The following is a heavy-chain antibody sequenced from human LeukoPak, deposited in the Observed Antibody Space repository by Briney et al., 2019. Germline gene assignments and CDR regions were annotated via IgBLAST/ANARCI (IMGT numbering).Heavy chain of an antibody. CDR3: ARGGYDYVGDY. CDR1: GGTFSSYA. D-gene: IGHD3-16*01. V-gene: IGHV1-69*06. CDR2: IIPIFGTA. Sequence: SVKVSCKASGGTFSSYAISWVRQAPGQELEWMGRIIPIFGTANYAQKFEGRVTITADKSTSTAYMELSSLRSEDTAVYYCARGGYDYVGDYWGQGTLVTVSS. J-gene: IGHJ4*02.